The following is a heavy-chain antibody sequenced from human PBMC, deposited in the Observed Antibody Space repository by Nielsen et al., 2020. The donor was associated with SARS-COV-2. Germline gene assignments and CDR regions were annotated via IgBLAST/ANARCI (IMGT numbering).Heavy chain of an antibody. D-gene: IGHD3-16*01. CDR2: IYHSGRT. CDR3: ARGGRITFGGADDAFDI. CDR1: GGSISSGGYS. V-gene: IGHV4-30-2*01. Sequence: SETLSLTCAVSGGSISSGGYSWSWIRQPPGKGMEWIGYIYHSGRTYYNPSLKSRVTISVDRSKNQFSLKLSSVTAADTAVYYCARGGRITFGGADDAFDIWGQGTMVTVSS. J-gene: IGHJ3*02.